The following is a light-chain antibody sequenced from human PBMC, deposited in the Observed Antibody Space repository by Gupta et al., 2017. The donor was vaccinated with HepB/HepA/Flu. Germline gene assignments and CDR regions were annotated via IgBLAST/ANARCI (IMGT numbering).Light chain of an antibody. CDR3: QQDGSSPRT. Sequence: EIVLTQSPGTLSLSPGERATLSCKASQSISSNYLAWYQQHPGQAPRLLIYGASSRATGIPARFSGSGSGTDFTLTISRLEPEDFAVYYCQQDGSSPRTFGQGTKVEIK. CDR1: QSISSNY. J-gene: IGKJ1*01. CDR2: GAS. V-gene: IGKV3-20*01.